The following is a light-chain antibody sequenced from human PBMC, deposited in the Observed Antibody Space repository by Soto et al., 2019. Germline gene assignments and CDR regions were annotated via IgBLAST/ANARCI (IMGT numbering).Light chain of an antibody. CDR1: QSVSSSY. V-gene: IGKV3-20*01. Sequence: EIVLTQSPDILSLSPGERATLSCRASQSVSSSYLAWYQQRPGQAPRLLIYGASSRATGIPHRFSGDGSGTDFTLTISRLEPEDFAVYYCQQYGSSPGYTFGQGTKLEIK. CDR3: QQYGSSPGYT. J-gene: IGKJ2*01. CDR2: GAS.